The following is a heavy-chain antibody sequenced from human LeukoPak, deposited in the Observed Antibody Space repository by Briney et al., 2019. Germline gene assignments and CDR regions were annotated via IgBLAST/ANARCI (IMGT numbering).Heavy chain of an antibody. Sequence: AAVKVSCKACGYTSTSHGISWVRQATGQGLAWMGWISAYNVNTNYAQKLQGRATMSTDTSPSTAYMELRSLRSDDTAVYYCAREGSYYESSGYDIWGQGTMVTVSS. V-gene: IGHV1-18*01. CDR1: GYTSTSHG. CDR3: AREGSYYESSGYDI. D-gene: IGHD3-22*01. CDR2: ISAYNVNT. J-gene: IGHJ3*02.